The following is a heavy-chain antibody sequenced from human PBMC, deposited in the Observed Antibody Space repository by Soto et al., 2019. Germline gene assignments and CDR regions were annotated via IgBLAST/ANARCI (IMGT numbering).Heavy chain of an antibody. Sequence: EVQLVESGGGLVQPGGSLRLSCAASGFTVSRNYMSWVRQAPGKGLEWVSVIYSGGSTYYADSVKGRFTISRHNSKNTLYLQMNSLRAEDTAVYYCARKSGATVTNWYFDLWGRGTLVTVSS. CDR3: ARKSGATVTNWYFDL. D-gene: IGHD4-17*01. J-gene: IGHJ2*01. CDR1: GFTVSRNY. CDR2: IYSGGST. V-gene: IGHV3-53*04.